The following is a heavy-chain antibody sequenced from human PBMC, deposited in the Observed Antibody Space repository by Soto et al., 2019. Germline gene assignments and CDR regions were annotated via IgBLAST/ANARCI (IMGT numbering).Heavy chain of an antibody. CDR1: GFTFNNYA. Sequence: GGSLRLSCAASGFTFNNYAMGWVRQAPGRGLEWVSTISGTGGNTYYADSVRGRFTISRDNSKNTLYVQMNSLRAEDTAVYYCAKAPTSGYSGRWHEAYYFDSWGQATRVTVSS. D-gene: IGHD6-13*01. CDR2: ISGTGGNT. V-gene: IGHV3-23*01. CDR3: AKAPTSGYSGRWHEAYYFDS. J-gene: IGHJ4*02.